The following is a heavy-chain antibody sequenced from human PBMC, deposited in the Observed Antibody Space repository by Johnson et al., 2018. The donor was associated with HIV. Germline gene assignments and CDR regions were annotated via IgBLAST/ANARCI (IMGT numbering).Heavy chain of an antibody. D-gene: IGHD6-6*01. CDR2: IRGRGGST. Sequence: VQLVESGGGLVQPGGSLRLSCAASGFTFSSYAMSWVRQAPGKGLEWVSAIRGRGGSTYYADSVKGRFTISRDNSKNTLYLQMNSLRAEDTAVYYCAKGERGYSSSSYAFDIWGQGTMVTVSS. J-gene: IGHJ3*02. V-gene: IGHV3-23*04. CDR1: GFTFSSYA. CDR3: AKGERGYSSSSYAFDI.